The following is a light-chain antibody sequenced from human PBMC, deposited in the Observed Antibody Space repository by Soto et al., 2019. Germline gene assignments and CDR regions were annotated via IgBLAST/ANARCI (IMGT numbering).Light chain of an antibody. V-gene: IGLV3-1*01. CDR2: QDS. CDR3: QAWDSSTAE. Sequence: SYELTQPPSVSVSPGQTASITCSGDKLGDKYACWYQQKPGQSPVLVIYQDSKRPSGIPERFSGSNSGNTATLTISGTQAMDEADYYCQAWDSSTAEFSGGTKVTVL. CDR1: KLGDKY. J-gene: IGLJ2*01.